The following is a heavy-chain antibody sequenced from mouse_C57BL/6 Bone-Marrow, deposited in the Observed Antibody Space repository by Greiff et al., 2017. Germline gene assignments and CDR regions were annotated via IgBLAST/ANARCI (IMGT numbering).Heavy chain of an antibody. CDR3: ASTTVVAFAY. Sequence: QVQLQQPGAELVRPGSSVKLSCKASGYTFTSYWMHWVKQRPIQGLEWIGNINPSDSETHYNQKFKDKATLTVDKSSSTAYMQLSSLTSEDSAVYYCASTTVVAFAYWGQGTLVTVSA. D-gene: IGHD1-1*01. J-gene: IGHJ3*01. V-gene: IGHV1-52*01. CDR2: INPSDSET. CDR1: GYTFTSYW.